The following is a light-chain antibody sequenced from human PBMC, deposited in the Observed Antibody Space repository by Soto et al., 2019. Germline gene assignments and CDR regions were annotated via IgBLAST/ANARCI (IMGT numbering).Light chain of an antibody. CDR3: QQYNSYSPWT. CDR2: DAS. CDR1: QSIRTW. V-gene: IGKV1-5*01. Sequence: DIQMTQSPSTLSASVGDRVTITCRASQSIRTWLAWYQQKPGKVPKLLIYDASSLESGVPSRFSGSGSGTEFPLTISSLQPDDFATYYCQQYNSYSPWTFGQGTKVEIK. J-gene: IGKJ1*01.